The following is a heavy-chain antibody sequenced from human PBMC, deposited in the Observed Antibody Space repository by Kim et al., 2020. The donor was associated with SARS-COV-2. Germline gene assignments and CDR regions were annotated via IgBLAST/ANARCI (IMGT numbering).Heavy chain of an antibody. J-gene: IGHJ3*01. V-gene: IGHV4-34*01. CDR3: ARGRYCSGGSCYRHAFDV. CDR1: GGSFSGYY. D-gene: IGHD2-15*01. Sequence: SETLSLTCAVYGGSFSGYYWSWIRQPPGKGLEWIGEINHSGSTNYNPSLKSRVTISVDTSKNQFSLKLSSVTAADTAVYYCARGRYCSGGSCYRHAFDV. CDR2: INHSGST.